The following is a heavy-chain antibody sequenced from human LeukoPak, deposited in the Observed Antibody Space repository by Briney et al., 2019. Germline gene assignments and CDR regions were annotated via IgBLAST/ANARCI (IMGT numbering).Heavy chain of an antibody. J-gene: IGHJ4*02. CDR2: ISYDGSNK. CDR3: AKAYTSSWTVFDY. D-gene: IGHD6-13*01. V-gene: IGHV3-30-3*01. CDR1: GFTFSSYA. Sequence: GRSLRLSCAASGFTFSSYAMHWVRQAPGKGLEWVAVISYDGSNKYYADSVKGRFTISRDNSKNTLYLQMNSLRAEDTALYYCAKAYTSSWTVFDYWGQGTLVTVSS.